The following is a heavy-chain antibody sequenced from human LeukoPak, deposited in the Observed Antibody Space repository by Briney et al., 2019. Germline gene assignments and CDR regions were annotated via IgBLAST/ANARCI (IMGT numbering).Heavy chain of an antibody. D-gene: IGHD3-22*01. CDR2: IIPIFGTA. Sequence: EASVKVSCKASGGTFSSYAISWVRQAPGQGLEWMGGIIPIFGTANYAQKFQGRVTITADESTSTAYMELSSLRSEDTAVYYCARDPDYYYESSGPQDAFDIWGQGTMVTVSS. CDR1: GGTFSSYA. V-gene: IGHV1-69*01. CDR3: ARDPDYYYESSGPQDAFDI. J-gene: IGHJ3*02.